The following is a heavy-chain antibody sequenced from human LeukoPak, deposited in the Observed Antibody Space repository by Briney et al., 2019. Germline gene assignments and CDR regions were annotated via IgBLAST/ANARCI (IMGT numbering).Heavy chain of an antibody. Sequence: PSETLSLTCAVSGGSISSGGYSWSWIRQPPGKGLEWIGSIYYSGSTYYNPSLKSRVTISVDTSKNQFSLELSSVTAADTAVYYCARDLMYYYDSSGYHAAFDIWGQGTMVTVSS. CDR3: ARDLMYYYDSSGYHAAFDI. V-gene: IGHV4-39*07. D-gene: IGHD3-22*01. CDR1: GGSISSGGYS. CDR2: IYYSGST. J-gene: IGHJ3*02.